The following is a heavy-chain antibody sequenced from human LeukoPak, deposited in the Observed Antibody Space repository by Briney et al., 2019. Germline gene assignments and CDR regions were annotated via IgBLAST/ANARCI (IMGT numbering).Heavy chain of an antibody. CDR1: GGSISSGGYY. J-gene: IGHJ4*02. Sequence: SQTLSLTCTVSGGSISSGGYYWSWIRQHPGKGLEWIGYIYYRGSTYYNPSLKSRVTISVDTSKNQFSLKLSSVTAADTAVYYCAREYIAAAGVFVYWGQGTLVTVSS. CDR3: AREYIAAAGVFVY. D-gene: IGHD6-13*01. V-gene: IGHV4-31*03. CDR2: IYYRGST.